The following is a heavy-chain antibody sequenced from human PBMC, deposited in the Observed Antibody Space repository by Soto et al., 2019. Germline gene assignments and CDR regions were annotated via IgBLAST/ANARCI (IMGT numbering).Heavy chain of an antibody. CDR2: IYPSDSDV. Sequence: PGESLKISCKGSGYSFALYWIGWVRQMPGKDLEWMGIIYPSDSDVRYSPSFQGQVTISADKSINSVYLQWSSLKASDTATYYCARLGFNYDFLSGYYNVHHYYGIDVWGQGTTVTVSS. V-gene: IGHV5-51*01. CDR1: GYSFALYW. J-gene: IGHJ6*02. CDR3: ARLGFNYDFLSGYYNVHHYYGIDV. D-gene: IGHD3-3*01.